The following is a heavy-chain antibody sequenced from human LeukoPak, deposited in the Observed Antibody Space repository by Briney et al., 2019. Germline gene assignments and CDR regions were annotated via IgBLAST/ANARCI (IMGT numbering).Heavy chain of an antibody. CDR3: AKVPRVRNGLRFLEGTYFDL. CDR2: ISGSGGST. CDR1: GLTFSSYA. J-gene: IGHJ2*01. D-gene: IGHD3-3*01. Sequence: GGSLRLSCAASGLTFSSYAMSWVRQAPGKGLEWVSGISGSGGSTYYADSVKGRFTISRDNSKNTLYLQMNSLRAEDTAVYYCAKVPRVRNGLRFLEGTYFDLWGRGTLVTVSS. V-gene: IGHV3-23*01.